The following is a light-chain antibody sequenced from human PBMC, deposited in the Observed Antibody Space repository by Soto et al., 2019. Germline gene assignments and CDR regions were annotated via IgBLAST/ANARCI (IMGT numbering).Light chain of an antibody. J-gene: IGLJ1*01. CDR1: SSDVGGYNY. V-gene: IGLV2-8*01. Sequence: QSVLTQPPSASGSPGQSVTISCPGTSSDVGGYNYVSWYQQHPGKAPKLMIYEVSKRPSGVPDRFSGSKSGNTASLTVSGLQAEDEADYYCSSYAGSNTRYVFGTGTKVTVL. CDR3: SSYAGSNTRYV. CDR2: EVS.